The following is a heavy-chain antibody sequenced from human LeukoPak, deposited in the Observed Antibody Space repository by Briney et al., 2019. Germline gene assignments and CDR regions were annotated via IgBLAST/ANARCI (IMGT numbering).Heavy chain of an antibody. CDR3: ARGGSADYGDYGLFDY. Sequence: ASVKVSCKASGYTFTSYDISWVRQAPGQGLEWMGWISGYNGNTNSAQNLQGRVTMTTDTSTSTAYMELRSLRSDDTAVYYCARGGSADYGDYGLFDYWGQGTLVTVSS. V-gene: IGHV1-18*01. CDR1: GYTFTSYD. J-gene: IGHJ4*02. CDR2: ISGYNGNT. D-gene: IGHD4-17*01.